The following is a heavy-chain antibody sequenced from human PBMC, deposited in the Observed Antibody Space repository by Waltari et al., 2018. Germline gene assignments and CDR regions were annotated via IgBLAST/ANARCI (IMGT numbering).Heavy chain of an antibody. D-gene: IGHD2-2*01. J-gene: IGHJ4*02. CDR3: AKGDIVVVPAAMIDY. CDR1: GFTFSSYG. CDR2: ISDDGSNK. Sequence: QVQLVESGGGVVQPGRSLRLSCAASGFTFSSYGMHWVRQAPGKGLEWVAVISDDGSNKYDADSVKGRFTISRDNSKNTLYLQMNSLRAEDTAVYYCAKGDIVVVPAAMIDYWGQGTLVTVSS. V-gene: IGHV3-30*18.